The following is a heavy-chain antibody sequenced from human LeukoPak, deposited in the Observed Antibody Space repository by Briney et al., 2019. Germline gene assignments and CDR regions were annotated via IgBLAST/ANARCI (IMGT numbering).Heavy chain of an antibody. V-gene: IGHV3-15*01. Sequence: PGGSLRLSCAASGFTFTKAWMCWVRQAPGKGLEWVGHINPSSDGGTTDYAAPVKGRFSISRDDSKNTLHLQMNRLKTEDTAVYYCTTGTWIQLWLADYWGQGTLVTVSS. CDR1: GFTFTKAW. J-gene: IGHJ4*02. CDR2: INPSSDGGTT. D-gene: IGHD5-18*01. CDR3: TTGTWIQLWLADY.